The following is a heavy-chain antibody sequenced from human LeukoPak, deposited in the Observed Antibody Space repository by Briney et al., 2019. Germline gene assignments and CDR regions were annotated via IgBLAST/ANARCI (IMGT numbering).Heavy chain of an antibody. CDR2: ISYDGRKK. D-gene: IGHD2-2*01. Sequence: GGSLRLSCATSGFSFSSYGMHWVRQSPGKGLEWVVYISYDGRKKFYVDSVKGRFTISRDNSKKTLYLEMNNLRAEDTAVYYCAKDEPAANAFDIWGQGTMVTVSS. CDR3: AKDEPAANAFDI. J-gene: IGHJ3*02. CDR1: GFSFSSYG. V-gene: IGHV3-30*18.